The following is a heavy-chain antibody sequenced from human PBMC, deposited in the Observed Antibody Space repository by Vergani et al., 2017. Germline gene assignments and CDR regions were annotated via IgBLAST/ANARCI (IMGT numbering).Heavy chain of an antibody. CDR1: GYTFSDYY. CDR3: ATVQQRMDV. V-gene: IGHV1-69-2*01. D-gene: IGHD6-13*01. Sequence: VQLVQSGAEVKKPGATVKISCKVYGYTFSDYYMHWVRQAPGKGPEWMGLVDPEDGDTKYAEKFQGRVTINAYTATDTAYMELSSLRSEDTAVYYCATVQQRMDVWGQGTTVTVSS. CDR2: VDPEDGDT. J-gene: IGHJ6*02.